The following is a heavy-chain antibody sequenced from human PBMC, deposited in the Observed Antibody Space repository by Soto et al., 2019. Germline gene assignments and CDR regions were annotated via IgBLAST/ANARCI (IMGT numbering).Heavy chain of an antibody. Sequence: GGSLRLSCAASGFTFSSYAMHWVRQAPGKGLEWVAVISYDGSNKYYADSVKGRFTISRDNSKNTLYLQMNSPRAEDTAVYYCARDRSITIFGVAPPYLYGMDVWGQGTTVTVSS. J-gene: IGHJ6*02. CDR1: GFTFSSYA. CDR2: ISYDGSNK. CDR3: ARDRSITIFGVAPPYLYGMDV. V-gene: IGHV3-30-3*01. D-gene: IGHD3-3*01.